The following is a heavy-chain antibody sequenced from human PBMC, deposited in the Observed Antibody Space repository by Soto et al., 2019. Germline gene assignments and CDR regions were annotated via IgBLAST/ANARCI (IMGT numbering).Heavy chain of an antibody. CDR3: ARDLVGMAVTGGYYVDY. CDR1: GYTFISYG. J-gene: IGHJ4*02. V-gene: IGHV1-18*01. Sequence: QVQLVQSGAEVKKPGASVKVSCKASGYTFISYGISWVRQAPGQGLEWMGWVSAYNGNTNYAQKFQDRVTITTDTATHTAYIELSSLRSDDTAVYYCARDLVGMAVTGGYYVDYWGQGTLVTVSS. CDR2: VSAYNGNT. D-gene: IGHD6-19*01.